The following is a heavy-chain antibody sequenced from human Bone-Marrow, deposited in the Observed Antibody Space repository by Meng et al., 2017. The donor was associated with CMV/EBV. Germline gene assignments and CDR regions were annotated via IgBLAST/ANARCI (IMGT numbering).Heavy chain of an antibody. D-gene: IGHD2-2*02. Sequence: SETLSLTCTVSGGSISSGGYYWSWIRQPPGKGLEWIGEINHSGSTNYNPSLKSRVTISVDTSKNQSSLKLISVTAPDTTVYYCARGIRRYCISTSCYTGYFQHWGQGTLVTVSS. J-gene: IGHJ1*01. CDR1: GGSISSGGYY. CDR3: ARGIRRYCISTSCYTGYFQH. CDR2: INHSGST. V-gene: IGHV4-39*07.